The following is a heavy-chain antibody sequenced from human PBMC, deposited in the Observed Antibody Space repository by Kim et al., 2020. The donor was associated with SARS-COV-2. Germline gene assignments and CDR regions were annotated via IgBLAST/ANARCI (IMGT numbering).Heavy chain of an antibody. J-gene: IGHJ3*02. Sequence: YYAAAVKGRFTISRDNSKNTLYLQMNSLRAEDTAVYYCAGSSGLLSAFDIWGQGTMVTVSS. D-gene: IGHD3-22*01. CDR3: AGSSGLLSAFDI. V-gene: IGHV3-23*01.